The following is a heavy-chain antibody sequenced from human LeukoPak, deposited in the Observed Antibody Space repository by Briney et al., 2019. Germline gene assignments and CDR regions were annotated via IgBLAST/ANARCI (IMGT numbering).Heavy chain of an antibody. CDR2: IYYSGST. Sequence: SETLSLTCTVSGGSISSYYWSRIWQPPGKGLEWIGYIYYSGSTNYNPSLKSRVTISVDTSKNQFSLKLSSVTAADTAVYYCARGASYGDYKLWGQGTLVTVSS. J-gene: IGHJ4*02. V-gene: IGHV4-59*01. CDR3: ARGASYGDYKL. CDR1: GGSISSYY. D-gene: IGHD4-17*01.